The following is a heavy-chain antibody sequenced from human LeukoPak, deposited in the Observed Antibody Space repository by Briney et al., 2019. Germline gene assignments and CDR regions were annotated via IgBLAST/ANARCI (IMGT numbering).Heavy chain of an antibody. D-gene: IGHD3-16*01. CDR3: ARGGGLGV. J-gene: IGHJ6*02. CDR1: GFTFSSYW. V-gene: IGHV3-7*03. CDR2: INHNGNVN. Sequence: GGSLRLSCAASGFTFSSYWMNWARQAPGKGLEWVASINHNGNVNYYVDSVKGRFTISRDNAKNSLYLQMSNLRAEDTAVYFCARGGGLGVWGQGATVTVSS.